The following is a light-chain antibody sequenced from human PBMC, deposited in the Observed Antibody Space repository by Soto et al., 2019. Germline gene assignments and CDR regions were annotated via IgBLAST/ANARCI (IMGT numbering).Light chain of an antibody. CDR3: ATWDDSLNGQV. CDR2: YDD. CDR1: RSNIGNNA. J-gene: IGLJ2*01. V-gene: IGLV1-36*01. Sequence: QPVLTQPPSVSGATRERVTISCSGSRSNIGNNAVNWYQQFPGRAPKLLIYYDDLLPSGVSDRFSGSKSGTSASLAISGLQSEDEADYYCATWDDSLNGQVFGGGTKLTVL.